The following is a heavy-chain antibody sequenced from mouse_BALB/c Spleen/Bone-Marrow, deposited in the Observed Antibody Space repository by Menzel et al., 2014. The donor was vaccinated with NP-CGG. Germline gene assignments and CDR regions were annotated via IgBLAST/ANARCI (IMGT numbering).Heavy chain of an antibody. CDR1: GFTFTDYF. CDR3: ASSYALDS. V-gene: IGHV7-3*02. CDR2: IRNKANGYTT. J-gene: IGHJ4*01. Sequence: EVQLQESGGGLVQPGGSLRLSCATSGFTFTDYFMSWVRPPPGKALEWLGFIRNKANGYTTEYNASVKGRFTISRDNSQSILYLQLSTLRPEDSATYYCASSYALDSWGQGTSVTVSS.